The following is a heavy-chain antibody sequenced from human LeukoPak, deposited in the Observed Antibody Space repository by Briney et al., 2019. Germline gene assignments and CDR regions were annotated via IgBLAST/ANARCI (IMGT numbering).Heavy chain of an antibody. V-gene: IGHV3-64*01. CDR1: GFTFSSYA. J-gene: IGHJ4*02. CDR2: IISNGGST. D-gene: IGHD2-15*01. CDR3: ARSPVVVPINYFDY. Sequence: GGSLRLSCAASGFTFSSYAMHWVRQAPGKGLEYVSAIISNGGSTYYANSVKGRFTISRDNSKNTLYIQMGSLRAEDMAVYYCARSPVVVPINYFDYWGQGTLVTVSS.